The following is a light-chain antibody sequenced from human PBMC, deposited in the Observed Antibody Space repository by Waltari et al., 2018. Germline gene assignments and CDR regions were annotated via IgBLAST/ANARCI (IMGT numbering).Light chain of an antibody. Sequence: QSALTQPRSVSGSPGQSVTIYCTGTSSDVGGYNYVSWYQQHPGKAPKLMMYDVSKRPSGVPDRFSGSKSGNTASLTISGLQAEDEADYYCCSYAGSFVVFGGGTKLTVL. CDR3: CSYAGSFVV. V-gene: IGLV2-11*01. J-gene: IGLJ2*01. CDR2: DVS. CDR1: SSDVGGYNY.